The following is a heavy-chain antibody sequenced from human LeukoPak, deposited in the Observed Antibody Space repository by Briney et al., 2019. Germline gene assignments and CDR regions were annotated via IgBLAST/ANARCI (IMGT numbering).Heavy chain of an antibody. D-gene: IGHD1-26*01. CDR2: ISSSSSYI. CDR3: ARDMSKVVGATLKKKPPPNYFDY. V-gene: IGHV3-21*01. J-gene: IGHJ4*02. Sequence: GGSLRLSCAASGFTFSSYSMNWVRQAPGKGLEWVSSISSSSSYIYYADSVKGRFTISRDSAKNSLYLQMNSLRAEDTAVYYCARDMSKVVGATLKKKPPPNYFDYWGQGTLVTVSS. CDR1: GFTFSSYS.